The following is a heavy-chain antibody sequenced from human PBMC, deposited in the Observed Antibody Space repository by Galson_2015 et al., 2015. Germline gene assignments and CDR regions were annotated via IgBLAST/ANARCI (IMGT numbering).Heavy chain of an antibody. Sequence: SLRFSCTASGCIFCDYCMNWVRQAPGKGLEWVASIDPPSSYIPYADSLKGRFTISRGNAENSLYMPMNSLRAEDTAVYFCARDVYGSGTYYNYNDAFDMWGQGTMVTVSS. J-gene: IGHJ3*02. CDR2: IDPPSSYI. CDR1: GCIFCDYC. D-gene: IGHD3-10*01. CDR3: ARDVYGSGTYYNYNDAFDM. V-gene: IGHV3-21*01.